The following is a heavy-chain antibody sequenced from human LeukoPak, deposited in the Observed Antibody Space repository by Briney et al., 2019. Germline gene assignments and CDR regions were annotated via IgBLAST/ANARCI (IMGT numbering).Heavy chain of an antibody. CDR3: ASGRFGEFLS. CDR1: GGSISSSSYY. Sequence: SETLSLTCTVSGGSISSSSYYWGWIRQPPGKGLEWIGSIYYSGSTYYNPSLKSRVTISVDTSENQFSLKLSSVTAADTAVYYCASGRFGEFLSWGQGTLVTVSS. J-gene: IGHJ5*02. CDR2: IYYSGST. D-gene: IGHD3-10*01. V-gene: IGHV4-39*01.